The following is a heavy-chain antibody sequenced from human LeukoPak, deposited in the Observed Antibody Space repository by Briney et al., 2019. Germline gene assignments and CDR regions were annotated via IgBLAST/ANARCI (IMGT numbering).Heavy chain of an antibody. Sequence: GGSLRLSCAASGFTFSDYYMSWIRQAPGKGLEWVSYISSSNSYTNYADSVKGRFYADSVKGRFTISRDNARNSLYLQMNSLRAEDTAVYYCAKGGGGGCASRLADWGQGTRVTVSS. CDR3: AKGGGGGCASRLAD. V-gene: IGHV3-11*05. CDR2: ISSSNSYT. CDR1: GFTFSDYY. D-gene: IGHD2-15*01. J-gene: IGHJ4*02.